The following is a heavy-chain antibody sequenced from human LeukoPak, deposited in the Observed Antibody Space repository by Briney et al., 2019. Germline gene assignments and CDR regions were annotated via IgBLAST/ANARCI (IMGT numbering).Heavy chain of an antibody. Sequence: GSLRLSCTASGFTFGDYGMSWVRQAPGKGLEWVGFIRSKAYGGTTEYAASVKGRLTVSRDDSKSIAYLEMNSLKTEDTAVYYCTRERYGSGYYGYWGQGTLVTVSS. D-gene: IGHD3-22*01. V-gene: IGHV3-49*04. J-gene: IGHJ4*02. CDR1: GFTFGDYG. CDR2: IRSKAYGGTT. CDR3: TRERYGSGYYGY.